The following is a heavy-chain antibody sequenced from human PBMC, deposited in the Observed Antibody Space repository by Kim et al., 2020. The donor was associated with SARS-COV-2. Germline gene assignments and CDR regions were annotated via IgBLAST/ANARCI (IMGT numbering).Heavy chain of an antibody. Sequence: GGSLRLSCAASGFTFSSYGMHWVRQAPGKGLEWVAVISYDGSNKYYADSVKGRFTISRDNSKNTLYLQMNSLRAEDTAVYYCAKGVGYSGGSHYGGAYYYYYGMDVWGQGTTVTVSS. CDR2: ISYDGSNK. V-gene: IGHV3-30*18. J-gene: IGHJ6*02. CDR1: GFTFSSYG. D-gene: IGHD2-15*01. CDR3: AKGVGYSGGSHYGGAYYYYYGMDV.